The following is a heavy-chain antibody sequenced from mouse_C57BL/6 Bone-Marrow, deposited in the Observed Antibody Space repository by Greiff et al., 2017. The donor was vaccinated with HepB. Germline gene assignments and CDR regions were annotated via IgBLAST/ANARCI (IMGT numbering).Heavy chain of an antibody. CDR2: IYPRSGNT. CDR1: GYTFTSYG. V-gene: IGHV1-81*01. D-gene: IGHD1-1*01. J-gene: IGHJ1*03. Sequence: QVQLKESGAELARPGASVKLSCKASGYTFTSYGISWVKQRTGQGLEWIGEIYPRSGNTYYNEKFKGKATLTADKSSSTAYMKLRSLTSEDSAVYFCAREGVITTVVDHWYFDVWGTGTTVTVSS. CDR3: AREGVITTVVDHWYFDV.